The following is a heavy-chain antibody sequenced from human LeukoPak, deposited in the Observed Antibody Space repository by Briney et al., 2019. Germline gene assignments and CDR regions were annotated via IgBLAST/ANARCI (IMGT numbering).Heavy chain of an antibody. D-gene: IGHD6-13*01. CDR2: MNPYSGNT. Sequence: AASVKVSCKASGYTFTSYDIYWVRQATGQGLEWMGWMNPYSGNTDFAQKFQGRVTITRNTSISTAYMELSSLRSEDTAVYFCARGTLEYGIAAAGDPDAFDIWGQGTMVTVSS. J-gene: IGHJ3*02. CDR1: GYTFTSYD. CDR3: ARGTLEYGIAAAGDPDAFDI. V-gene: IGHV1-8*03.